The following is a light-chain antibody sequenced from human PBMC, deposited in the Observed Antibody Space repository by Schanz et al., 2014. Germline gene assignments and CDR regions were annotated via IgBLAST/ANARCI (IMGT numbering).Light chain of an antibody. J-gene: IGLJ2*01. V-gene: IGLV2-14*03. CDR1: SSDVGGYNY. Sequence: QSALTQPASVSGSPGQSITISCTGTSSDVGGYNYVSWYQQHPGKAPKLMIYDVSYRPSGVSDRFSGSKSGNTASLTISGLQAEDEADYYCSSYTSSSSVIFGGGTKLT. CDR2: DVS. CDR3: SSYTSSSSVI.